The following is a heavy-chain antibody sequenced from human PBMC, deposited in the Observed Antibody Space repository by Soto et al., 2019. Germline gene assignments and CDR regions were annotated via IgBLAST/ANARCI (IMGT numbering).Heavy chain of an antibody. Sequence: GGSLRLSCAASGFTFSSYGMHWVRQAPGKGLEWVAVIWYDGSNKYYADSVKGRFTISRDNSKNTLYLQMNSLRAEDTAVYYCARVRWPEDYGDSIYYYYYGMDVWGQGTTVTVSS. D-gene: IGHD4-17*01. J-gene: IGHJ6*02. CDR2: IWYDGSNK. CDR3: ARVRWPEDYGDSIYYYYYGMDV. CDR1: GFTFSSYG. V-gene: IGHV3-33*01.